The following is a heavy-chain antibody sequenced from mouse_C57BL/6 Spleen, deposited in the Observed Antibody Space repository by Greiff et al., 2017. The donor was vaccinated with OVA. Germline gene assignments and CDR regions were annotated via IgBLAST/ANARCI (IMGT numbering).Heavy chain of an antibody. Sequence: EVKLMESGPGLVKPSQSLSLTCSVTGYSITSGYYWNWIRQFPGNKLEWMGYISYDGSNNYNPSLKNRISITRDTSKNQFFLKLNSVTTEDTATYYCARGPGEGYFDVWGTGTTVTVSS. V-gene: IGHV3-6*01. CDR3: ARGPGEGYFDV. CDR2: ISYDGSN. J-gene: IGHJ1*03. CDR1: GYSITSGYY.